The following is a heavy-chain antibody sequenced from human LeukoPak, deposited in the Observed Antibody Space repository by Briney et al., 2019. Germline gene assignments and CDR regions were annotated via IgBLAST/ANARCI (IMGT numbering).Heavy chain of an antibody. CDR2: VYSGGVA. CDR1: GLSVTGNY. Sequence: GGSLRLSCAASGLSVTGNYMNWVRQAPGKGLDWVSIVYSGGVAFYAASVKGRFMISRDSSTNTVHLQMNSLRDNDTAVYYCARESPGDSHGLDVWGQGTTVVVSS. J-gene: IGHJ6*02. CDR3: ARESPGDSHGLDV. V-gene: IGHV3-66*01. D-gene: IGHD7-27*01.